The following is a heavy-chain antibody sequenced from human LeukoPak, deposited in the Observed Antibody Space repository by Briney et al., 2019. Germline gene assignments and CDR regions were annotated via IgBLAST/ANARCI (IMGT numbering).Heavy chain of an antibody. J-gene: IGHJ6*03. Sequence: GGSLRLSCAASGFTFSSYEMNWVRQAPGKGLEWVSYISSCGSTMYYADSVKGRFTISRDNAKNSLSLQMNSLRAEDTAVYYCARSPAGANYYLDVWGKGTTVTISS. CDR3: ARSPAGANYYLDV. V-gene: IGHV3-48*03. CDR1: GFTFSSYE. D-gene: IGHD1-14*01. CDR2: ISSCGSTM.